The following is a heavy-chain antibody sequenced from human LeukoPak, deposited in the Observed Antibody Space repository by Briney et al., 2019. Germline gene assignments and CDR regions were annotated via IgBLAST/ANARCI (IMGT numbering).Heavy chain of an antibody. CDR3: ARDWNGSGWPTDY. CDR2: IKTDGSEE. Sequence: PGGSLRLSCAASGFTFSSHWMSWVRQAPGKGLEWVAIIKTDGSEEDYVDAVKGRFAISRDNAKNCLYLQMSNLRAEDTAVYYCARDWNGSGWPTDYWGQGTLVTVSS. V-gene: IGHV3-7*05. CDR1: GFTFSSHW. J-gene: IGHJ4*02. D-gene: IGHD6-19*01.